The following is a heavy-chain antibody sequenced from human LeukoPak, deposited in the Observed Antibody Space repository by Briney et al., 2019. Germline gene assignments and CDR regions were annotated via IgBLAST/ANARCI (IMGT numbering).Heavy chain of an antibody. CDR1: GFTFSIFN. J-gene: IGHJ3*02. D-gene: IGHD3-3*01. V-gene: IGHV3-21*04. CDR3: AKDGRITIFGVVTQSGAPQSLDAFDI. Sequence: GGSLRLSCAASGFTFSIFNINWVRQAPGKGLEWVSSISGDTSYIYYVDSVKGRFTISRDNSKNTLYLQMNSLRAEDTAVYYCAKDGRITIFGVVTQSGAPQSLDAFDIWGQGTMVTVSS. CDR2: ISGDTSYI.